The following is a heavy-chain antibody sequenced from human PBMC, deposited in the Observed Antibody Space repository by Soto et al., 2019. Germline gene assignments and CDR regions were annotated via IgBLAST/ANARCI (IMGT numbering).Heavy chain of an antibody. Sequence: GGSLRLSCAASGFTFSSYWMHWVRQAPGKGLVWVSRINSDGSSTSYADSVKGRFTISRDNAKNTLYLQMNSLRAEDTAVYYCARGRMYDFWGGLGRDWFDPWGQGTLVTVS. CDR1: GFTFSSYW. D-gene: IGHD3-3*01. CDR3: ARGRMYDFWGGLGRDWFDP. V-gene: IGHV3-74*01. J-gene: IGHJ5*02. CDR2: INSDGSST.